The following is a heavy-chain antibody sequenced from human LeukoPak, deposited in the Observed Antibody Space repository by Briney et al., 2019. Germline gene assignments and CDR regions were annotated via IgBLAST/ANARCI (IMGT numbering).Heavy chain of an antibody. CDR3: ARSGGSTTVTYYFDY. D-gene: IGHD4-4*01. J-gene: IGHJ4*02. V-gene: IGHV4-34*01. CDR2: INHSGST. Sequence: PSETLSLTCAVHGGSFSGYYWSWIRQPPGKGLEWIGEINHSGSTNYNPSLKSRVTISVDTSKNQFSLKLSSVTAADTAVYYCARSGGSTTVTYYFDYWGQGTLVTVSS. CDR1: GGSFSGYY.